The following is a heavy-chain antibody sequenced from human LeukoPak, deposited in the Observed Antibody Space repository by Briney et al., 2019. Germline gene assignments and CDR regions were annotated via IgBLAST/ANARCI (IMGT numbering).Heavy chain of an antibody. D-gene: IGHD3-22*01. CDR1: GFTFSSYG. CDR3: ARDAKMRMGYYDSSGYYTFDY. V-gene: IGHV3-30*03. Sequence: GGSLRLSCAASGFTFSSYGMHWVRQAPGKGLEWVAVISYDGSNKYYADSVKGRFTISRDNSKNTLYLQMNSLRAEDTAVYYCARDAKMRMGYYDSSGYYTFDYWGQGTLVTVSS. CDR2: ISYDGSNK. J-gene: IGHJ4*02.